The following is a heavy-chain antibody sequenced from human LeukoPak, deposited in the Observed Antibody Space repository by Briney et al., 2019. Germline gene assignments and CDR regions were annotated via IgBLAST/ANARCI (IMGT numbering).Heavy chain of an antibody. D-gene: IGHD4-23*01. CDR3: ARAVVTPYYYYYMDV. CDR1: GGSISSGGYS. Sequence: SETLSLTCAVSGGSISSGGYSWSWIRQPPGKGLEWIGYIYYSGSTNYNPSLKSRVTISVDTSKNQFSLKLSSVTAADTAVYYCARAVVTPYYYYYMDVWGKGTTVTISS. V-gene: IGHV4-61*08. J-gene: IGHJ6*03. CDR2: IYYSGST.